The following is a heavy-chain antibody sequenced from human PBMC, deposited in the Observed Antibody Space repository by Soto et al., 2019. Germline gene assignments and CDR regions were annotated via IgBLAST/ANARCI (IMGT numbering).Heavy chain of an antibody. CDR1: GGSINTYNLF. CDR3: ARVNVTLDI. Sequence: SETLSLTCTVSGGSINTYNLFWAWVRQPPGKGLGWIASIHYGGNAYYSPSLTTRATISRDTSKNRVSLELRSVTAADTAVYYCARVNVTLDIWGLGTLVTVSS. J-gene: IGHJ4*02. V-gene: IGHV4-39*01. CDR2: IHYGGNA. D-gene: IGHD2-21*02.